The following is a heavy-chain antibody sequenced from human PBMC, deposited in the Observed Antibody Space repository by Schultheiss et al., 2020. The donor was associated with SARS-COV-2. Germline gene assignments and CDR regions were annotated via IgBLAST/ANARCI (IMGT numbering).Heavy chain of an antibody. CDR1: GGSIGGYY. D-gene: IGHD3-16*01. CDR2: ISYSGIT. CDR3: ARAGGIVVAGRGNWFDP. V-gene: IGHV4-59*01. Sequence: GSLRLSCTVSGGSIGGYYWTWIRQPPGKGLEWIGYISYSGITNYNPSLKSRVSISADTSKSRFSLRLSSVDAADTAVYYCARAGGIVVAGRGNWFDPWGQGILVTVSS. J-gene: IGHJ5*02.